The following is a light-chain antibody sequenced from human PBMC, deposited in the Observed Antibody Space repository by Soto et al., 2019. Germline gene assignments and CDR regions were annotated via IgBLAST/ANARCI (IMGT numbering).Light chain of an antibody. CDR1: SSDVGGYNY. Sequence: QSVLTQPRSVSGSPGQSVTISCTGTSSDVGGYNYVSWYQQHPGKAPKLMIYDVSKRPSGVPDRFSGSKSGNTASLTISGLQAEDEADYYCCSYAGSYTFYVFGTGPRSP. V-gene: IGLV2-11*01. CDR2: DVS. J-gene: IGLJ1*01. CDR3: CSYAGSYTFYV.